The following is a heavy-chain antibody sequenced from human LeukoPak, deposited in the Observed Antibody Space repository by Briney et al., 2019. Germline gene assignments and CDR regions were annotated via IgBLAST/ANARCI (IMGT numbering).Heavy chain of an antibody. CDR2: TYHSGST. CDR1: AYSIRSGYR. Sequence: PSESLSLTCAAPAYSIRSGYRWAWIRQSPGQRLEPIEFTYHSGSTYYAPSLKSRVTISVHTSKNQSSLKLSSVPAADTAVHYCARRIVSSSSGFDYWGQGTLVTVSS. D-gene: IGHD6-6*01. J-gene: IGHJ4*02. V-gene: IGHV4-38-2*01. CDR3: ARRIVSSSSGFDY.